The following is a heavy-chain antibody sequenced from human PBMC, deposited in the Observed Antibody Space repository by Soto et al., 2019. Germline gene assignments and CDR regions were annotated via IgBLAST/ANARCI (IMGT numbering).Heavy chain of an antibody. CDR1: GDSVSSSSAA. CDR2: TYYRSKWIH. D-gene: IGHD3-16*01. V-gene: IGHV6-1*01. J-gene: IGHJ6*02. Sequence: PSQTLSLTCDISGDSVSSSSAAWNWIRHSPSRGLEWLGRTYYRSKWIHEYTVSMESRITINPDTSKNQFSLHIYSVTPEDTAVYYCAGVVWFRGMDVWGQGTPLTVSS. CDR3: AGVVWFRGMDV.